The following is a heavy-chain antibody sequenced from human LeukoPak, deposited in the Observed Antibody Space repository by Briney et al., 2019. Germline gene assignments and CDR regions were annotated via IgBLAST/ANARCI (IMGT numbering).Heavy chain of an antibody. J-gene: IGHJ3*02. CDR3: AKDDGDGYNYDPFDI. CDR1: GFTFSSYG. D-gene: IGHD5-24*01. CDR2: ISSDGSNE. Sequence: GKSLRLSCAASGFTFSSYGMHRVRQAPGKGLEWVAVISSDGSNEDYADPVKGRFTISRDNSKNTLYLQMNSLRAEDTAVYYCAKDDGDGYNYDPFDIWGQGTMVTVSS. V-gene: IGHV3-30*18.